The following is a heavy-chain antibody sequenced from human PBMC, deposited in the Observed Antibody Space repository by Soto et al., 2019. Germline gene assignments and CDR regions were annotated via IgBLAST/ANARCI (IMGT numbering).Heavy chain of an antibody. CDR2: IYVTGAV. D-gene: IGHD2-21*01. Sequence: SETLSLTCSVSGAALNSGNYYWSWIRQVPGKGLEWIGHIYVTGAVDYNPSLRDRITISQDASERQFSLNLRLVTAADTAVYYCARLRIATNNYKWFDPWGQGTLVTVSS. CDR1: GAALNSGNYY. CDR3: ARLRIATNNYKWFDP. J-gene: IGHJ5*02. V-gene: IGHV4-31*03.